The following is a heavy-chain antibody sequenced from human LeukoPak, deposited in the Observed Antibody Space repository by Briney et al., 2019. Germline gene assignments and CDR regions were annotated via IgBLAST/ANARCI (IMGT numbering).Heavy chain of an antibody. CDR3: ARESLGYCSGSTCYHFYMDF. CDR1: GFTFSSYS. CDR2: ISGSSSTI. J-gene: IGHJ6*03. D-gene: IGHD2-15*01. V-gene: IGHV3-48*04. Sequence: PGGSLRLSCAASGFTFSSYSMNWVRQAPGKGLEWLSYISGSSSTIYYADSVKGRFTISRDNAKNSLYLQMNSLRAEDTAVYYCARESLGYCSGSTCYHFYMDFWGKGTTVTVSS.